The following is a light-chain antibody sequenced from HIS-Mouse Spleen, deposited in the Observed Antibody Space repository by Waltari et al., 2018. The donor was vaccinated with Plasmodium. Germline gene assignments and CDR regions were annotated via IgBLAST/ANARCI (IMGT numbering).Light chain of an antibody. CDR1: ALPKKY. CDR3: YSTDSSGNHRV. V-gene: IGLV3-10*01. J-gene: IGLJ3*02. Sequence: SYELTQPPPVSVSPGQTARITCPGDALPKKYAYWYQQKSGQAPVLVIYEDSKRPSGIPEVFSGSSSGTMATLTISGAQVEDEADYYCYSTDSSGNHRVFGGGTKLTVL. CDR2: EDS.